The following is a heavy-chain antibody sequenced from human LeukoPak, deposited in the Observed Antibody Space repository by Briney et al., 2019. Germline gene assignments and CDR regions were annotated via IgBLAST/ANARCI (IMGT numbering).Heavy chain of an antibody. CDR2: ISAYNGNT. CDR3: ARGYYSSSWLPLDY. J-gene: IGHJ4*02. V-gene: IGHV1-18*04. CDR1: GYTFTSYG. D-gene: IGHD6-13*01. Sequence: ASVKVSCKASGYTFTSYGISWVRQAPGQGLEWMGWISAYNGNTNYAQKLQGRVTMPTDTSTSTAYMELRSLRSDDTAVYYCARGYYSSSWLPLDYWGQGTLVTVSS.